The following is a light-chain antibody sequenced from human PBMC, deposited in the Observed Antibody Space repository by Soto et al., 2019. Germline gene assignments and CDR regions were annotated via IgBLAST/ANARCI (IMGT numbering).Light chain of an antibody. CDR3: AAWDDSLKNVV. CDR2: SNN. V-gene: IGLV1-44*01. J-gene: IGLJ2*01. CDR1: SSNIGSNT. Sequence: QPVLTQPPSASGTPGQRVTISCSGSSSNIGSNTVNWYQQLPGTAPKLLIYSNNQRPSGVPDRFSGSKSGTSASLAISGLQSEDEADYYCAAWDDSLKNVVFGGGTKLTVL.